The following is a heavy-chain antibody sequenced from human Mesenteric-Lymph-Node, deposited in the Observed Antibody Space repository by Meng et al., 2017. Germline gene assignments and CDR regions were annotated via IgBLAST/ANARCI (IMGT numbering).Heavy chain of an antibody. Sequence: QGQLVKSGAEVKKPGASVKVSCKASGYTFTSYYMHWVRQAPGQGLEWMGIINPSGGSTSYAQKFQGRVTMTRDTSTSTVYMELSSLRSEDTAVYYCAREGIAVAGTGAYFDYWGQGTLVTVSS. CDR2: INPSGGST. V-gene: IGHV1-46*01. CDR3: AREGIAVAGTGAYFDY. J-gene: IGHJ4*02. CDR1: GYTFTSYY. D-gene: IGHD6-19*01.